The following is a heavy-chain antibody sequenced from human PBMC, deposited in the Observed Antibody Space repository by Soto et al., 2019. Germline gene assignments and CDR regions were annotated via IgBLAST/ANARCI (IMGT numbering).Heavy chain of an antibody. CDR2: IYPGYSDT. CDR1: GYXFTSYW. CDR3: ARRWLADSMDV. Sequence: EXLKISCKSSGYXFTSYWIVWVRHMPGKGLELIGIIYPGYSDTRYSPSFQGQVTISAYKSIVTSYLQWSIMKASYTAMYYFARRWLADSMDVWGQGTTVTVSS. V-gene: IGHV5-51*01. D-gene: IGHD5-12*01. J-gene: IGHJ6*02.